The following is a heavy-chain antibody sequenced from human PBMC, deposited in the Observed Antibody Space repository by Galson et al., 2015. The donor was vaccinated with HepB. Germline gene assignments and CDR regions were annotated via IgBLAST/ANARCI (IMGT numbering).Heavy chain of an antibody. CDR3: AGVRLVSAGRNDY. Sequence: SVKLSCKASGYIFTSFGIRWVRQAPGQGLEWMGWLSGYSGKTEYAQNLQGRVTVTTDTSATTAYLELRSLRSDDTAVYYCAGVRLVSAGRNDYGGQGTLVTVSS. CDR1: GYIFTSFG. CDR2: LSGYSGKT. D-gene: IGHD5/OR15-5a*01. V-gene: IGHV1-18*01. J-gene: IGHJ4*02.